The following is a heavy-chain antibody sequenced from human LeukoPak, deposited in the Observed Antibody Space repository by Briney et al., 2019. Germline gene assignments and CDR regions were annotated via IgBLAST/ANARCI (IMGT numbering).Heavy chain of an antibody. J-gene: IGHJ3*02. D-gene: IGHD6-6*01. V-gene: IGHV4-30-4*08. CDR3: ARDIQQLVRSGFDI. Sequence: SQTLSLTCSVSGDSISTGDYYWSWIRQPPGKGLEWIVYTYYSGSTYYNPSLKSRVTISIDTSKNQFSLNLSSVTAADTAVYFCARDIQQLVRSGFDIWGQGTMVTVSS. CDR2: TYYSGST. CDR1: GDSISTGDYY.